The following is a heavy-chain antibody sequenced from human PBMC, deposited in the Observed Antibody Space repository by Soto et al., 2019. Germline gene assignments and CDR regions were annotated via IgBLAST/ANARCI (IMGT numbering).Heavy chain of an antibody. Sequence: GESLKISCMGSGYSFTSYWISWVRQMPGKGLEWMGRIDPSDSYTNYSPSFQGHVTISADKSISTAYLQWSSLKASDTAMYYCARRLVDTAMVWAAFDIWGQGTMVTVSS. V-gene: IGHV5-10-1*01. D-gene: IGHD5-18*01. J-gene: IGHJ3*02. CDR3: ARRLVDTAMVWAAFDI. CDR2: IDPSDSYT. CDR1: GYSFTSYW.